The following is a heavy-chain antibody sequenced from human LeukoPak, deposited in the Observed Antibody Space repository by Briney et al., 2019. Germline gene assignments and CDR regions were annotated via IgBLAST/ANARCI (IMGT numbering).Heavy chain of an antibody. J-gene: IGHJ4*02. CDR1: GFTFSSYG. Sequence: GGSLRLSCAASGFTFSSYGMHWVRQAPGKGLEWVAVIWYDGSNKYCADSVKGRFTISRDNSKNTLYLQMNSLRAEDTAVYYCARDLVGATGSYWGQGTLVTVSS. CDR3: ARDLVGATGSY. CDR2: IWYDGSNK. D-gene: IGHD1-26*01. V-gene: IGHV3-33*08.